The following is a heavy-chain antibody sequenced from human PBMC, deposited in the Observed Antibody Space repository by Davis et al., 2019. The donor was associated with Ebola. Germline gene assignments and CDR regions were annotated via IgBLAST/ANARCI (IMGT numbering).Heavy chain of an antibody. CDR1: GFTFSDYY. Sequence: GESLKISCAASGFTFSDYYMSWIRQAPGKGLVWVSRINSDGSSTSYADSVKGRFTISRDNAKNSLYLQMNSLRAEDTAVYYCARDTGSVTTLFYYYGMDVWGQGTTVTVS. V-gene: IGHV3-74*01. CDR2: INSDGSST. J-gene: IGHJ6*02. D-gene: IGHD4-17*01. CDR3: ARDTGSVTTLFYYYGMDV.